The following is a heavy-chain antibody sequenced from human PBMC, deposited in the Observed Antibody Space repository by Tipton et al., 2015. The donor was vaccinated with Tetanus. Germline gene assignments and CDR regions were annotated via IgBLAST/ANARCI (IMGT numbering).Heavy chain of an antibody. V-gene: IGHV1-2*02. CDR2: IDPNSGDT. J-gene: IGHJ6*02. D-gene: IGHD3-22*01. CDR1: GYTFTGYY. CDR3: ARDRGDYIYYGMDV. Sequence: QLVQSGAELKKPGASVKVSCTASGYTFTGYYMYWVRQAPGQGLEWVGWIDPNSGDTIYAQNFQGRVPRTRDTSISTVYMELSRLRSDDTAVYYCARDRGDYIYYGMDVWGPGTTVTVSS.